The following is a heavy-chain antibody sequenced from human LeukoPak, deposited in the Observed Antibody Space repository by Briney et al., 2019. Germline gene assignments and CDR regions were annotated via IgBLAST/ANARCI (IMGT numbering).Heavy chain of an antibody. Sequence: SVTVSCKASGGTFSSYGMSWVRQAPGQGLEWVGGIIPIFGKANYAQKVQGRVTITADESTSTAYMELSSLRSEDTAVYYFARAPLRADIVVVPAATPYYYYYGMDFWGKGTTVTVSS. J-gene: IGHJ6*04. CDR3: ARAPLRADIVVVPAATPYYYYYGMDF. V-gene: IGHV1-69*13. CDR2: IIPIFGKA. D-gene: IGHD2-2*01. CDR1: GGTFSSYG.